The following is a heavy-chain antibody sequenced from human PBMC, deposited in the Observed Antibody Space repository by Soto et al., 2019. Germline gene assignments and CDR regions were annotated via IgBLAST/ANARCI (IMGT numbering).Heavy chain of an antibody. CDR2: ISYDGSNK. J-gene: IGHJ4*02. Sequence: GGSLRLSCAASGFTFSSYGMHWVRQAPGKGLEWVAVISYDGSNKYYADSVKGRFTISSVNSKNTLYLQMNSLRAEDTAVYYCAKAKLRRSGGLRYFDWLLYNYWGQGTLVTVSS. D-gene: IGHD3-9*01. V-gene: IGHV3-30*18. CDR3: AKAKLRRSGGLRYFDWLLYNY. CDR1: GFTFSSYG.